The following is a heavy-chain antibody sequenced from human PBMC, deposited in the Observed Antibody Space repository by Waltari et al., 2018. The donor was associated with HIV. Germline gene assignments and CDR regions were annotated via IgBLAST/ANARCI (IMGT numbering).Heavy chain of an antibody. CDR1: GYTLTAYY. Sequence: QVQLLQSGAEVKKPGASVKVSCKASGYTLTAYYIHWVRQAPGQGLEWIGWVYPNTGDTNYAQKFQGRVTMARDASIRTVSMELSRLRSDDTAVYYCVRQMTFYDAFDIWGQGTLVTVSA. CDR2: VYPNTGDT. V-gene: IGHV1-2*02. J-gene: IGHJ3*02. CDR3: VRQMTFYDAFDI.